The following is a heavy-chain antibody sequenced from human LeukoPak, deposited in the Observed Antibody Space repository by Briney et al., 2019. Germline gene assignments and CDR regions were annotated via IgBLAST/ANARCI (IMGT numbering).Heavy chain of an antibody. D-gene: IGHD2-8*01. CDR2: INPNSGGT. CDR3: ARGGQMVYAMEHMDV. V-gene: IGHV1-2*02. CDR1: GYTFTGYY. Sequence: ASVKVSCKASGYTFTGYYMHWVRQAPGQGLEWMGWINPNSGGTNYAQKFQGRVTLTRDTSISTAYMELSSLRSDDTAVYYCARGGQMVYAMEHMDVRGKGTTVTVSS. J-gene: IGHJ6*03.